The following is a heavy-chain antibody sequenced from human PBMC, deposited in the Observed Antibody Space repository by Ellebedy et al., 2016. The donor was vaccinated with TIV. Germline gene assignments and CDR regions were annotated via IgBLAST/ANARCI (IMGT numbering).Heavy chain of an antibody. CDR3: ARDYFYYDSGSYPLPFQF. Sequence: ASVKVSCXASGYNLSNYGISWVRQGPGQGLEWMGWVNTHKGNINYAPKFQGRVTMTTDAATSTAYVELGSLKSDDTAVYYCARDYFYYDSGSYPLPFQFWGQGTPVTVSS. J-gene: IGHJ4*02. D-gene: IGHD3-10*01. CDR1: GYNLSNYG. V-gene: IGHV1-18*01. CDR2: VNTHKGNI.